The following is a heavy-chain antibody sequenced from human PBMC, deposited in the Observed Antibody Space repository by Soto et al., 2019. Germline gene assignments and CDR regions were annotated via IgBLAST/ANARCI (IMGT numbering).Heavy chain of an antibody. J-gene: IGHJ4*02. V-gene: IGHV1-3*01. CDR3: ARDGCSGGSCYPDY. Sequence: GASVKVSCQASGYTFTSYAMHWVRQAPGQRLEWMGWINAGNGNTKYSQKFQGRVTITRDTSASTAYMELSSLRSEDTAVYYCARDGCSGGSCYPDYWGQGTLVTVSS. D-gene: IGHD2-15*01. CDR2: INAGNGNT. CDR1: GYTFTSYA.